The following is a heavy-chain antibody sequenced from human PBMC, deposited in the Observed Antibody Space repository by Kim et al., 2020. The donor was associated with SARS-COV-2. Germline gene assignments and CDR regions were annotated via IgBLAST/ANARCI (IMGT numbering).Heavy chain of an antibody. V-gene: IGHV4-34*01. CDR3: ARGTPPKKTYERITMIVDV. J-gene: IGHJ6*02. D-gene: IGHD3-22*01. CDR2: INHSGST. CDR1: GGSFSGYY. Sequence: SETLSLTCAVYGGSFSGYYWSWIRQPPGKGLEWIGEINHSGSTNYNPSLKSRVTISVDTSKNQFSLKLSSVTAADTAVYYCARGTPPKKTYERITMIVDVWGQGTTVTVSS.